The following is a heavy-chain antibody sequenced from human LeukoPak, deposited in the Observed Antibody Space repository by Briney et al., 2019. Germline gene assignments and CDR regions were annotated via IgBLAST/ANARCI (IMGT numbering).Heavy chain of an antibody. CDR3: AREGGVTMVRGVIYYYYGMDV. CDR1: GGSISSGGYY. Sequence: PSQTLSLTCTVSGGSISSGGYYWSWLRPRPGQGLDCDGYTYYSGSTYYNPSLKSRVTISVDTSKNQFSLKLSSVTAADTAMYYCAREGGVTMVRGVIYYYYGMDVWGQGTTVTVSS. V-gene: IGHV4-31*03. CDR2: TYYSGST. J-gene: IGHJ6*02. D-gene: IGHD3-10*01.